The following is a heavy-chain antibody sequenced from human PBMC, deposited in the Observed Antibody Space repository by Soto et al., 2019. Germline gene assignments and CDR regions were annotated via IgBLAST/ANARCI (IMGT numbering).Heavy chain of an antibody. CDR3: AKIGITIFSPSVYYYYYYMDV. D-gene: IGHD3-9*01. J-gene: IGHJ6*03. Sequence: ASVKVSCKASGYTFTSYDINWVRQATGQGLEWMGWMNPNSGNTGYAQKFQGRVTMTRNTSISTAYMELSSLRSEDTAVYYCAKIGITIFSPSVYYYYYYMDVWGKGTTVTVSS. V-gene: IGHV1-8*01. CDR2: MNPNSGNT. CDR1: GYTFTSYD.